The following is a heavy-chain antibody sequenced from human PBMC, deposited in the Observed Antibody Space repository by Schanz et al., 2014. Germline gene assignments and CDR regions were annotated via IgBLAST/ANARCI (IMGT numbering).Heavy chain of an antibody. CDR2: TYSGGST. D-gene: IGHD3-9*01. CDR1: GFTVSSNY. J-gene: IGHJ4*02. Sequence: EVHLLESGGGLVQPGGSLRLSCAASGFTVSSNYMSWVRQAPGKGLEWVSITYSGGSTYYADSVKGRFTISRDNSKNTLYLLMNSLRAEDTAVYYCARCLRNYDIMTGYNLSFDYWGLGTLVTVSS. V-gene: IGHV3-66*01. CDR3: ARCLRNYDIMTGYNLSFDY.